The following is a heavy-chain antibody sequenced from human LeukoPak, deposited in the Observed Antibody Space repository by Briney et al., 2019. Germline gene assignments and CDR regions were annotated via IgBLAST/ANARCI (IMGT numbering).Heavy chain of an antibody. V-gene: IGHV3-7*01. Sequence: GGSLRLSCAASGFTFSNYWMNWVRQAPGNGLEWVANINQDGSKRYYVESVRGRFSISRDNAKDSVYLQMNSLRAEDSAVYYCTFKMDVWGRGTTVIVS. CDR3: TFKMDV. J-gene: IGHJ6*03. CDR2: INQDGSKR. D-gene: IGHD2/OR15-2a*01. CDR1: GFTFSNYW.